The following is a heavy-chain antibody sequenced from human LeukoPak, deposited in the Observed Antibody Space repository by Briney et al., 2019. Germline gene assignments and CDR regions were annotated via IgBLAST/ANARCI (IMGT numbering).Heavy chain of an antibody. J-gene: IGHJ6*02. CDR3: AKDPRSYYYYGMDV. D-gene: IGHD6-19*01. CDR1: GFTFDDYA. Sequence: GRSLRLSCAASGFTFDDYAMHWVRQAPGKGLEWVSGISWNSGSIGYADSVKGRFTISRDNAKSSLYLQMNSLRAEDTALYYCAKDPRSYYYYGMDVWGQGTTVTVSS. CDR2: ISWNSGSI. V-gene: IGHV3-9*01.